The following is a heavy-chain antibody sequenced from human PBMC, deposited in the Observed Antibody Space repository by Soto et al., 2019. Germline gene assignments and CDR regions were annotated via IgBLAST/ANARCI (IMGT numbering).Heavy chain of an antibody. Sequence: GESLKISCKGSGYSFTSYWIGWVRQMPGKGLEWMGIIYPGDSDTRYSPSFQGQVTISADKYISTAYLQWSSLKASDTAMYYCERKPRGSIAVVGAIHYGMDVWGQGTTVTVSS. CDR3: ERKPRGSIAVVGAIHYGMDV. CDR2: IYPGDSDT. V-gene: IGHV5-51*01. J-gene: IGHJ6*02. CDR1: GYSFTSYW. D-gene: IGHD6-19*01.